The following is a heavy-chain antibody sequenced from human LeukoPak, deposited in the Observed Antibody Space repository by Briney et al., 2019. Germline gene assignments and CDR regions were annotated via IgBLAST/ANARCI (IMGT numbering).Heavy chain of an antibody. V-gene: IGHV3-23*01. CDR1: GFTFSSYA. CDR2: IGGSGTST. Sequence: GGSLRLSCAASGFTFSSYAMNWVRQAPGKGLEWVSGIGGSGTSTYYADSVKGRFTISRDNSKNTLYLQMNSLRADDTAVYSCATGGYYDNSGYYYFDYWGQGTLVTVSS. CDR3: ATGGYYDNSGYYYFDY. J-gene: IGHJ4*02. D-gene: IGHD3-22*01.